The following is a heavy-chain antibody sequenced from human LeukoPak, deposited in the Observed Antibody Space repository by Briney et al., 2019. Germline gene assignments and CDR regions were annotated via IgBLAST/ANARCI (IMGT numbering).Heavy chain of an antibody. CDR2: ISAYNGNT. V-gene: IGHV1-18*04. D-gene: IGHD6-13*01. CDR3: AGVGAAVLDYYYGMDV. J-gene: IGHJ6*04. CDR1: GYTFTSYG. Sequence: ASVKVSCKASGYTFTSYGISWVRQAPGQELEWMGWISAYNGNTNYAQKLQGRVTMTTDTSTSTAYMELRSLRSDDTAVYYCAGVGAAVLDYYYGMDVWGKGTTVTVSS.